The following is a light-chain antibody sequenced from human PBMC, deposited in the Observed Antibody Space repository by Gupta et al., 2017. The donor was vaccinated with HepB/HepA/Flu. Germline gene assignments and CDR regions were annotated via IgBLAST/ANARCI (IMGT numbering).Light chain of an antibody. J-gene: IGKJ1*01. CDR3: QQYGSSPRR. CDR2: GAS. V-gene: IGKV3-20*01. CDR1: QSVSSSY. Sequence: EIVLTQSPVTLSLSPGERATLSCRASQSVSSSYLAWYQQKPGQAPRLLIYGASSRATGIPDRFSGSGSGTDFTLTISRMETEDFAVYYCQQYGSSPRRFGQGTKVEIK.